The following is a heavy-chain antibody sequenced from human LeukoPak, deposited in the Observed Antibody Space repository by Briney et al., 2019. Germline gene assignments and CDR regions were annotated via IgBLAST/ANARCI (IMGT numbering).Heavy chain of an antibody. CDR1: EITFRSTY. J-gene: IGHJ6*02. CDR3: ARDIVVDWSYGMDV. D-gene: IGHD3-9*01. CDR2: IYSGGST. V-gene: IGHV3-53*01. Sequence: GRSLRPSCAASEITFRSTYMSWVRKAPGKGLEWVSVIYSGGSTYYADSVQGRFTISRDNSKNTLYLQMNSLRAEDTAVYYCARDIVVDWSYGMDVWGRGTTVTVSS.